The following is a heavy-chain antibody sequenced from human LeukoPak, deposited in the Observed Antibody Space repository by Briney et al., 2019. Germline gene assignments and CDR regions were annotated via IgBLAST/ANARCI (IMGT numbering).Heavy chain of an antibody. V-gene: IGHV1-2*02. Sequence: GASVKVSCKASGYTFTGYYIHWVRQAPGQGLEWMAWINPNSGATNYAQKFQGRVTMTRDTSISTAYMELSRLTSDHTAVYFCARGRFGEWDNWFDPWGQGTLVTVSS. CDR3: ARGRFGEWDNWFDP. J-gene: IGHJ5*02. D-gene: IGHD3-10*01. CDR1: GYTFTGYY. CDR2: INPNSGAT.